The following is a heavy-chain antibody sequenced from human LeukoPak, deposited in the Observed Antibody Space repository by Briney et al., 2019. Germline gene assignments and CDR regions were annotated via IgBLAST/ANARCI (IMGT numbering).Heavy chain of an antibody. CDR3: AKDGSWSCTD. J-gene: IGHJ4*02. V-gene: IGHV3-30*02. D-gene: IGHD2-8*02. Sequence: PGGSLRLSCAPSGFTFSSYAMHWVRQGPGKGLEWVAYIAHHGSNKYYADSVKGRFTISRDNSKRTLYLQMNNLRADDTAVYYCAKDGSWSCTDWGQGALVTVSS. CDR1: GFTFSSYA. CDR2: IAHHGSNK.